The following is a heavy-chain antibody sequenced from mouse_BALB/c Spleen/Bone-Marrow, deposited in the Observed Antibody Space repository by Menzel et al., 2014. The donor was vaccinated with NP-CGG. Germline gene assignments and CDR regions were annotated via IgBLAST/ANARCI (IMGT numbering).Heavy chain of an antibody. CDR3: ARGLLQYYYAMDY. Sequence: DVQLQESGAGLVKPGASVKLSCTASGFNIKDTYMRWVKQRPEQGLEWIGRIDPANGNTKYDPKFQGKATITADTSSNTAYLQLSSLTSADTAVYYCARGLLQYYYAMDYLDQGTSVTVSS. V-gene: IGHV14-3*02. CDR1: GFNIKDTY. D-gene: IGHD2-3*01. CDR2: IDPANGNT. J-gene: IGHJ4*01.